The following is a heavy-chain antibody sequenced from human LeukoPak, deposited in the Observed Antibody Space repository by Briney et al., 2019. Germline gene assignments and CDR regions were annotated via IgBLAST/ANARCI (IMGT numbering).Heavy chain of an antibody. J-gene: IGHJ3*01. Sequence: SETLSLTCAVSGGSISSNWWSWVRQPPGKGLEWIGEIDHSGSTNYNPSLKSRVTISVDTSKNQFSLKVNSVTAADAAMYYCARKRRRGYYLNSAFDVWGQGTMVTVSS. D-gene: IGHD3-3*01. CDR1: GGSISSNW. CDR3: ARKRRRGYYLNSAFDV. V-gene: IGHV4-4*02. CDR2: IDHSGST.